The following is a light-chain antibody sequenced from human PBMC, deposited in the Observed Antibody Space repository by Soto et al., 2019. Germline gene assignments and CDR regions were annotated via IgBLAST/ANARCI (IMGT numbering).Light chain of an antibody. Sequence: DIVMTQSPDSLAVSLGERATINCKSSQSVLYSSNNKNYLAWYQQKPVQPPKLLIYWASTRESGVPDRFSGSGSGTDFTLTISSLQAEDVAVYYCQQYYSTPQTFGRGTKVEIK. CDR3: QQYYSTPQT. CDR2: WAS. CDR1: QSVLYSSNNKNY. V-gene: IGKV4-1*01. J-gene: IGKJ1*01.